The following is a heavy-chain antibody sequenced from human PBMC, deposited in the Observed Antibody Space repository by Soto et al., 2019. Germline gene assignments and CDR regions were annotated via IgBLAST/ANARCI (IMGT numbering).Heavy chain of an antibody. V-gene: IGHV3-30*18. J-gene: IGHJ4*02. Sequence: QVQLLVSGGGVVQPGRSLRLSCAASGFSFNTYGMHWVRQAPGKGLEWVAVISYNGDKTFYADSVKGRFTISRDNSQSTLYLQMNSLRPEDTAVYYCAKDRIRGTSYFDYWGQGTLVTVSS. CDR2: ISYNGDKT. CDR1: GFSFNTYG. CDR3: AKDRIRGTSYFDY. D-gene: IGHD6-6*01.